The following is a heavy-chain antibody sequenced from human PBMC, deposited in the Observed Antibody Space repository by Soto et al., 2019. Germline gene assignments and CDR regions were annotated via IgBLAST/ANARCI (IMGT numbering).Heavy chain of an antibody. CDR3: ARDLAAAGHFDY. CDR2: IYYSGST. V-gene: IGHV4-59*01. CDR1: GGSISSYY. Sequence: TSETLSLTCTVSGGSISSYYWSWIRQPPGKGLEWIGYIYYSGSTNYNPSLKSRVTISVDTSKNQFSLKLSSVTAADTAVYYCARDLAAAGHFDYWGQGTLVTVSS. J-gene: IGHJ4*02. D-gene: IGHD6-13*01.